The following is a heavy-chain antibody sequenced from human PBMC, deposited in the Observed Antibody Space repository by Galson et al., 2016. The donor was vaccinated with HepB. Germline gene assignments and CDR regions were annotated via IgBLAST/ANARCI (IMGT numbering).Heavy chain of an antibody. D-gene: IGHD2-21*02. CDR2: ISGDGRKK. CDR3: AKGRYCGGDCYSSDY. Sequence: SLRLSCAASGFTFSDYYMSWIRQAPGKGLEWVATISGDGRKKDYADSVKGRFTISRDNSKNTLYLEMNSLRAEDTAVYYCAKGRYCGGDCYSSDYWGQGTLVTVSS. V-gene: IGHV3-30*18. CDR1: GFTFSDYY. J-gene: IGHJ4*02.